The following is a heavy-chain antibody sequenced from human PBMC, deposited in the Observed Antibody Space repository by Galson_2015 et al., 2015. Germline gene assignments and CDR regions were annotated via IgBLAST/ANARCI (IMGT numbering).Heavy chain of an antibody. Sequence: SVKVSCKASGYTFSNYHIHWVRQAPGQGLEWMGIVTPGSGATSYAEKFQGRVIMTGDMSTTTAFLELSSLRSDDTALYYCARETSATGYGYHWGQGTLVTVSS. V-gene: IGHV1-46*01. CDR1: GYTFSNYH. CDR3: ARETSATGYGYH. CDR2: VTPGSGAT. J-gene: IGHJ5*02. D-gene: IGHD4-17*01.